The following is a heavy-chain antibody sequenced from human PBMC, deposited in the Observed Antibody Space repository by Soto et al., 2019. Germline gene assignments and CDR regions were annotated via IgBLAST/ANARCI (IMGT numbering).Heavy chain of an antibody. CDR1: GGSISSSSYY. V-gene: IGHV4-39*02. Sequence: SETLSLTCTVSGGSISSSSYYWGWIRQPPGKGLEWIGSIYFSGSTYYNLSLKSRVTIFVDTSKNQFSLKLSSVTAADTAVYYCARDYYDILTGSNWFDPWGQGTLVTVSS. CDR3: ARDYYDILTGSNWFDP. J-gene: IGHJ5*02. D-gene: IGHD3-9*01. CDR2: IYFSGST.